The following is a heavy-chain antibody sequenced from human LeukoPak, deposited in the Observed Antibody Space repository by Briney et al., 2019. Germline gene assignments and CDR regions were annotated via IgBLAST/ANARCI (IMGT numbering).Heavy chain of an antibody. J-gene: IGHJ4*02. V-gene: IGHV3-30*01. CDR1: GFTFRGYA. D-gene: IGHD3-10*01. Sequence: PGASLRLSCVASGFTFRGYALHWLRLAPGQGLEWVAVVSNDGQNTFYSDSVRGRFTISRDNSRDTLYLQMDGLRAADTGLYFCARTTYYYGSGTFYSVGPFDSWGPGTLVTVSS. CDR2: VSNDGQNT. CDR3: ARTTYYYGSGTFYSVGPFDS.